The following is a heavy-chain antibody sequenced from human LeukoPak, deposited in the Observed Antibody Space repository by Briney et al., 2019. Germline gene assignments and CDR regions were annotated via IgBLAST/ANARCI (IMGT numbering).Heavy chain of an antibody. J-gene: IGHJ4*02. V-gene: IGHV1-2*02. CDR1: GYTFTGYY. Sequence: VASVKVSCKASGYTFTGYYMHWVRQAPGQGLEWMGWINPNSGGTNYAQKFQGRVTMTRDTSINTAYMELNTLRSDDTAVYYCAREGSTGRPGGYWGQGTLVTVSS. CDR3: AREGSTGRPGGY. D-gene: IGHD1-26*01. CDR2: INPNSGGT.